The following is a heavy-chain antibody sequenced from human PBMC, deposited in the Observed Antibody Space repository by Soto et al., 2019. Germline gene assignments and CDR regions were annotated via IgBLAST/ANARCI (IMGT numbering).Heavy chain of an antibody. CDR2: MSSSSTT. Sequence: GGSLRLSCTASGFTLSSYSMSWVRQAPGKGLEWVSMSSSSTTYYADSVKGRFTISRDNAKNSLYLQMNSLRAEDTAVYYCARWDRGPHAFDIWGQGTMVTVSS. D-gene: IGHD3-10*01. V-gene: IGHV3-48*01. CDR3: ARWDRGPHAFDI. J-gene: IGHJ3*02. CDR1: GFTLSSYS.